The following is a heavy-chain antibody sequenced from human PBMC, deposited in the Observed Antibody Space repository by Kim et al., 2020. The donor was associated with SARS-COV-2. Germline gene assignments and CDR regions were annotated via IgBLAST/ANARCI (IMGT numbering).Heavy chain of an antibody. D-gene: IGHD3-22*01. V-gene: IGHV4-4*02. CDR3: ARHGGYDLRQ. CDR2: IHLPGDT. CDR1: GGSISSYNY. J-gene: IGHJ4*02. Sequence: SETLSLTCAVSGGSISSYNYWSWVRQPPRKGLEWIGQIHLPGDTSYNPSLKSRVILSIDRSKNQLSLWLTSVTAADTAVYFCARHGGYDLRQWGRGTLVTVSS.